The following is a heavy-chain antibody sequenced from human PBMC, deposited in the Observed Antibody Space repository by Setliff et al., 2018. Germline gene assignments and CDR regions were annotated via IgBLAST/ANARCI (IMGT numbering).Heavy chain of an antibody. CDR2: IYWDDDQ. D-gene: IGHD1-26*01. CDR3: AHDGRWSTIPRDY. V-gene: IGHV2-5*02. Sequence: SGPTLVNPTQTLTLTCTFSGFSISTTGVGVGWIRQPPGKALEWLALIYWDDDQRYSPSLKSRLRITKDASKNQVVLTMTNMGPVDTATYYCAHDGRWSTIPRDYWGQGTRVTAPQ. CDR1: GFSISTTGVG. J-gene: IGHJ4*02.